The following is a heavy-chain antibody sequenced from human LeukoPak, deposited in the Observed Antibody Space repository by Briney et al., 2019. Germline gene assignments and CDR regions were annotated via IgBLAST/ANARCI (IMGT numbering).Heavy chain of an antibody. V-gene: IGHV1-18*01. CDR3: ARERYYDSSGYLDWFDP. D-gene: IGHD3-22*01. CDR2: ISAYNGNT. J-gene: IGHJ5*02. CDR1: GYTFTSYG. Sequence: ASVKVSCKASGYTFTSYGISWVRQAPGQGLEWMGWISAYNGNTNYAQKLQGRVTMTTDTSTSTAYMELRSLRSDDTAVYYCARERYYDSSGYLDWFDPWGQGTLVTVSS.